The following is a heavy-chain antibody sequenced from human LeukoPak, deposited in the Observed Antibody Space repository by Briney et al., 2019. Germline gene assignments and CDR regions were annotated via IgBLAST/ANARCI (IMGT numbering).Heavy chain of an antibody. CDR2: ISSSSSYI. Sequence: PGGSLRLSCAASGFTFSSYSMNWVRQAPGKGLEWVSSISSSSSYIYYADSVKGRFTISRDNAKNSLYLQMNSLRAEDTAVYYCARDLGYGDYVHYWGQGTLVTVSS. D-gene: IGHD4-17*01. CDR1: GFTFSSYS. V-gene: IGHV3-21*01. CDR3: ARDLGYGDYVHY. J-gene: IGHJ4*02.